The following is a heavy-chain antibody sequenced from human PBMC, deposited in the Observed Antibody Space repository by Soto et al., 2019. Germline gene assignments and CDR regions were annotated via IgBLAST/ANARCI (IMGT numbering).Heavy chain of an antibody. D-gene: IGHD6-13*01. CDR1: GGSISSYY. Sequence: PSETLSLTCTVSGGSISSYYWSWIRQPLGKGLEWIGYIYYSGSTNYNPSLKSRVTISVDTSKNQFSLKLSSVTAADTAVYYCASGPYSSSWYGGMDVWGQGTTVTVSS. CDR3: ASGPYSSSWYGGMDV. J-gene: IGHJ6*02. CDR2: IYYSGST. V-gene: IGHV4-59*01.